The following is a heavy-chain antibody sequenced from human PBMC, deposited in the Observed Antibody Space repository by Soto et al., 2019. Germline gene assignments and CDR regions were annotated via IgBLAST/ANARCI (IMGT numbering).Heavy chain of an antibody. CDR3: AKDATRTSGWYYLDY. J-gene: IGHJ4*02. Sequence: GGSLRLSCAASVFTVSSFTMGWVRQAPGNGLEWVSVINDSGDSTYYADSVKGRFTISRDNSKNTLYLQMNSLRAEDTAVYYCAKDATRTSGWYYLDYWGQGALVTVSS. CDR2: INDSGDST. D-gene: IGHD6-19*01. V-gene: IGHV3-23*01. CDR1: VFTVSSFT.